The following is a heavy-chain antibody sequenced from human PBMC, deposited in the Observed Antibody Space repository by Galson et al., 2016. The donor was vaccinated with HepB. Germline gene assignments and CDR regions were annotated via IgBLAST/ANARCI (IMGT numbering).Heavy chain of an antibody. CDR1: GFSFGRYG. CDR2: IWYDGSNK. J-gene: IGHJ6*02. Sequence: SLRLSCAASGFSFGRYGMHWVRQAPGKGLEWVALIWYDGSNKFYHNSVKGRFTISRDDSKNTLYLQMNSLRAEDTALYYCAKDRLENGAERGLYGVDVRGHGTTVIVSS. V-gene: IGHV3-33*03. CDR3: AKDRLENGAERGLYGVDV. D-gene: IGHD3-16*01.